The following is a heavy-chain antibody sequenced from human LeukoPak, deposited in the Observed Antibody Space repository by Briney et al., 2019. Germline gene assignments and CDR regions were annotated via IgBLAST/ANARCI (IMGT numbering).Heavy chain of an antibody. Sequence: GASLTVSFKASGYTFTSYGITWVRQAPGQGLEWMGWISGYNGNTNYAQKLQGRVTMTTDTSTSTAYMELRSLRSDDTAVYSCARDTHRTSDAFDIWGQGTMVTVSS. CDR2: ISGYNGNT. J-gene: IGHJ3*02. CDR1: GYTFTSYG. V-gene: IGHV1-18*01. CDR3: ARDTHRTSDAFDI.